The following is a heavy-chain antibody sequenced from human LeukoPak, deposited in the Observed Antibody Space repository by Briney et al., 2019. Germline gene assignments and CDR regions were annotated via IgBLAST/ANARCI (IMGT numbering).Heavy chain of an antibody. J-gene: IGHJ6*03. CDR2: IYSGGST. Sequence: PSETLSLTCSVSGVSISSYYWSWIRQPAGKGLEWIGRIYSGGSTNYSPSLKSRVTVSVDTSKNQFSLKLSSVTAADTAVYYCARDKGAAAGTRYYYYYMDVWGKGTTVTVSS. CDR3: ARDKGAAAGTRYYYYYMDV. CDR1: GVSISSYY. V-gene: IGHV4-4*07. D-gene: IGHD6-13*01.